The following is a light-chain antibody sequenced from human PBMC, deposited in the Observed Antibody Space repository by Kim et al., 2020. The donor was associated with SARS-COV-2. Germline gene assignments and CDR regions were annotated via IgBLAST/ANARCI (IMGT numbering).Light chain of an antibody. CDR2: GKN. V-gene: IGLV3-19*01. CDR3: NSRDSSGNHVV. J-gene: IGLJ2*01. CDR1: SLRSYY. Sequence: ALGQTVRITCQGDSLRSYYASWYQQKPGQGPVLVIYGKNNRPSGIPDRFSGSSAGNTASLTSTGAQAEDEADYYCNSRDSSGNHVVFGGGTQLTVL.